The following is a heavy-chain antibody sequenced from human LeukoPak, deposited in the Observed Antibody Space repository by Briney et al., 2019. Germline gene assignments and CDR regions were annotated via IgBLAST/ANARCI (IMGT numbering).Heavy chain of an antibody. V-gene: IGHV5-51*01. CDR2: IFPGDFDI. CDR3: ARHGLRGCTGGRCFTSFYYYGMDV. J-gene: IGHJ6*02. D-gene: IGHD2-8*02. Sequence: GESLKISCKGSGYSFTSDWIAWVRQMPGKGLELLGIIFPGDFDIKYSPSFQGQVTISADRSINTAYLQWSSLKASDSAKYYCARHGLRGCTGGRCFTSFYYYGMDVWGLGTTVTVSS. CDR1: GYSFTSDW.